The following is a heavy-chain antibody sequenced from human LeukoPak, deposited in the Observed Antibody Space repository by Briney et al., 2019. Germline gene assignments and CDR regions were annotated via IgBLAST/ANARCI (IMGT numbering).Heavy chain of an antibody. D-gene: IGHD6-13*01. Sequence: GSLRLSCAASGFTVSSNYMSWVRQPPGKGLEWIGEINHSGSTNYNPSLKSRVTISVDTSKNQFFLKLSSVTAADTAVYYCAGTPGRQQLVLGYWGQGTLVTVSS. V-gene: IGHV4-34*08. J-gene: IGHJ4*02. CDR1: GFTVSSNY. CDR2: INHSGST. CDR3: AGTPGRQQLVLGY.